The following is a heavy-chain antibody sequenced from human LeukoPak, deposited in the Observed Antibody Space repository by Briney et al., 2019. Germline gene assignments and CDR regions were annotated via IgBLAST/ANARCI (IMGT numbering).Heavy chain of an antibody. Sequence: SETLSLTCTVSGYSISSGYYWGWIRQPPGKGLEWIGGIYHSGSTYYNPSLKSRVTISVDTSKNQFSLKLSSVTAADTAVYYCARRRGYYYRYFDYWGQGTLVTVSS. D-gene: IGHD3-22*01. CDR3: ARRRGYYYRYFDY. J-gene: IGHJ4*02. V-gene: IGHV4-38-2*02. CDR1: GYSISSGYY. CDR2: IYHSGST.